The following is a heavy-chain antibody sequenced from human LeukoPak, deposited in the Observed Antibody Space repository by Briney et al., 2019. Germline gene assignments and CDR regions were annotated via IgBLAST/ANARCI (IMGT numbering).Heavy chain of an antibody. J-gene: IGHJ3*02. Sequence: GGSLRLSCAASGFTFSSYAMSWVRQAPGKGLEWVSAISGSGGGTYYADSVKGRFTISRDNSKNTLCLQMNSLRAEDTDVYYFEKDRLSDYGAPTDAFDIWGQGTMVTVSS. CDR3: EKDRLSDYGAPTDAFDI. CDR1: GFTFSSYA. V-gene: IGHV3-23*01. CDR2: ISGSGGGT. D-gene: IGHD4-17*01.